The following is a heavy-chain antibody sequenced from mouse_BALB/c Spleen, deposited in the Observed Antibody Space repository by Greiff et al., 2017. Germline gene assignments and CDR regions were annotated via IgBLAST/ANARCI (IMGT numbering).Heavy chain of an antibody. J-gene: IGHJ4*01. CDR1: GFSLTSYD. Sequence: QVQLQQSGPGLVAPSQSLSITCTVSGFSLTSYDISWIRQPPGKGLEWLGVIWTGGGTNYNSAFMSRLSISKDNSKSQVFLKMNSLQTDDTAIYYCVRVDYGEGAMDYWGQGTSVTVSS. CDR3: VRVDYGEGAMDY. V-gene: IGHV2-9-2*01. D-gene: IGHD2-4*01. CDR2: IWTGGGT.